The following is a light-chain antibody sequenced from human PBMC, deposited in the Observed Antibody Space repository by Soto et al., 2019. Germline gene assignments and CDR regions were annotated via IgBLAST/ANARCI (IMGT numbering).Light chain of an antibody. V-gene: IGKV1-39*01. CDR3: QQSDRTPPQ. CDR2: DAS. J-gene: IGKJ1*01. Sequence: DIQMTQSPSTLSASVGDRVIITCRASQTVERWMAWYQQKPGKAPKLLIYDASSLQSGVPSRFNGSYSGTDFTLTISSLQPEDFATYYCQQSDRTPPQFGQVTKVDIK. CDR1: QTVERW.